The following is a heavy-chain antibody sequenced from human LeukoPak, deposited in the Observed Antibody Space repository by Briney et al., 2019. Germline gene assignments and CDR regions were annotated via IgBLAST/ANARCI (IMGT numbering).Heavy chain of an antibody. CDR3: TSHAAFDP. Sequence: GGSLRLSCAASGFTFSTYAMSWVRQAPGKGLEWVGRIKSKNVGGTTDYAAPVKGRFTISRDDSKNTVYLQMNSLKIEDTAVYYCTSHAAFDPWGQGTLVTVSS. J-gene: IGHJ5*02. CDR2: IKSKNVGGTT. V-gene: IGHV3-15*01. CDR1: GFTFSTYA.